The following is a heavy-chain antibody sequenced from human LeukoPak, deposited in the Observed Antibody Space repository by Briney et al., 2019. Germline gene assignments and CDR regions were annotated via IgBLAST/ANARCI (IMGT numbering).Heavy chain of an antibody. V-gene: IGHV4-39*07. D-gene: IGHD3-22*01. CDR2: IYDSGST. CDR1: GGSISSSSYY. CDR3: ARELLHYYDSTGYRGVDY. Sequence: PSETLSFTCTVSGGSISSSSYYWVWIRQPPGKGLEWIGSIYDSGSTYYNPSLKSRATISVDTSKNQCSLKLSSRTAAATAVYYCARELLHYYDSTGYRGVDYWGQGTLVTVSS. J-gene: IGHJ4*02.